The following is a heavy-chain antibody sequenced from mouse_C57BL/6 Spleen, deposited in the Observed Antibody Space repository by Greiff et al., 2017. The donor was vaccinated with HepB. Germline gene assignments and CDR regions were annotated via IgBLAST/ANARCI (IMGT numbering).Heavy chain of an antibody. V-gene: IGHV5-9*01. CDR3: ARQNYGSSSYFDV. CDR2: ISGGGGNT. Sequence: VQLKESGGGLVKPGGSLKLSCAASGFTFSSYTMSWVRQTPEKRLEWVATISGGGGNTYYPDSVKGRFTISRDNAKNTLYLQMSSLRSEDTALYYCARQNYGSSSYFDVWGTGTTVTVSS. D-gene: IGHD1-1*01. J-gene: IGHJ1*03. CDR1: GFTFSSYT.